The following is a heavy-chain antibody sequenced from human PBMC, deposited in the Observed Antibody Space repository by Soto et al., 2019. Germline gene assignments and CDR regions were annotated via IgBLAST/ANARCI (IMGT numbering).Heavy chain of an antibody. D-gene: IGHD2-15*01. CDR2: IWYDGSNK. V-gene: IGHV3-33*01. Sequence: VGSLRLSCAASGFTFSSYGMHWVRQAPGKGLEWVAVIWYDGSNKYYADSVKGRFTISRDNSKNKLYLQMNSLRAEDTAVYFCARDLHGGGAFDFWGQGTPVTVSS. CDR1: GFTFSSYG. CDR3: ARDLHGGGAFDF. J-gene: IGHJ4*02.